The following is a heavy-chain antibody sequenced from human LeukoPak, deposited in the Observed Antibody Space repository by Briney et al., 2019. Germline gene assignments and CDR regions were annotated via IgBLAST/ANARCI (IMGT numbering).Heavy chain of an antibody. J-gene: IGHJ4*02. CDR1: GYTFTSYA. V-gene: IGHV1-3*01. CDR2: INAGNGNT. D-gene: IGHD3-22*01. Sequence: GASVKVSCKASGYTFTSYAMHWVRQAPGQRLEWMGWINAGNGNTKYSQKFQGRVTMTRDTSTSTVFMELSSLRSDDTAVYYCARVYGDFPVSSGDSYWHGYFDNWGQGTLVIVSS. CDR3: ARVYGDFPVSSGDSYWHGYFDN.